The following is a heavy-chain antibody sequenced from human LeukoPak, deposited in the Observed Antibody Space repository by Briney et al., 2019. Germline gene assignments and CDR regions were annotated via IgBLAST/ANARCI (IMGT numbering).Heavy chain of an antibody. CDR3: ARYCSGGSCPLGDAFDI. J-gene: IGHJ3*02. Sequence: SETLSLTCTVSGGSICSYYWSWIRQPAGKGLEWIGRIYTSGSTNYNPSLKSRVTMSVDTSKNQFSLKLSSVTAADTAVYYCARYCSGGSCPLGDAFDIWGQGTMVTVSS. V-gene: IGHV4-4*07. D-gene: IGHD2-15*01. CDR1: GGSICSYY. CDR2: IYTSGST.